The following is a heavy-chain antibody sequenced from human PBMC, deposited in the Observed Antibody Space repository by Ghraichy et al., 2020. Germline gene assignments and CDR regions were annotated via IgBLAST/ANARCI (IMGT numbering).Heavy chain of an antibody. D-gene: IGHD6-19*01. Sequence: GGSLRLSCVASGLMFSPNSMNWVRQAPGKGLEWVASIRSGTSYIYYADSVKGRFTISRDNAQNSLYLQMNSLRAEDTAVYYCSRGGGAGTPVIDHMDVWGIGTTVTVSS. CDR1: GLMFSPNS. V-gene: IGHV3-21*01. CDR2: IRSGTSYI. CDR3: SRGGGAGTPVIDHMDV. J-gene: IGHJ6*04.